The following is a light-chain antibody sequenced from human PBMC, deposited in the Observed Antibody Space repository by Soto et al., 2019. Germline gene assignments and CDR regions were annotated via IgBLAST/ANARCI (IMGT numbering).Light chain of an antibody. J-gene: IGLJ3*02. CDR1: SSNIGAGYD. CDR3: QSSDSSLSVV. CDR2: GNN. Sequence: QSVLTQPPSVSGAPGQRVTISCTGTSSNIGAGYDVQWYQQLPGTAPKLLISGNNNRPSGVPDRFSGSTSGTSASLAITGRQSEDEADYYCQSSDSSLSVVFGGGTKLTVL. V-gene: IGLV1-40*01.